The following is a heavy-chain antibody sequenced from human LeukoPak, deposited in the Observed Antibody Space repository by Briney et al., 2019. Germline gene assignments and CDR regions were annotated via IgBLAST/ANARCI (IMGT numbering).Heavy chain of an antibody. J-gene: IGHJ4*02. CDR1: GFSYSTFG. CDR2: ISKDESNT. V-gene: IGHV3-30*18. CDR3: AKDDPVLEY. Sequence: GGSLRPSCAASGFSYSTFGMRWVRQTPGKGLEWVSHISKDESNTYYADSVKGRFTISRDSPKNTLFLQMNSLRVEDTAVYYCAKDDPVLEYWGQGTLVTASS.